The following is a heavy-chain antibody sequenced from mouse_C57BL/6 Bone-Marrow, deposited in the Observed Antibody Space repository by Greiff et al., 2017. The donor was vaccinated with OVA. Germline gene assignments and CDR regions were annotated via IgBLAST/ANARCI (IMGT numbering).Heavy chain of an antibody. CDR1: GFTFTDYY. CDR2: VYPYNGGT. V-gene: IGHV1-36*01. D-gene: IGHD1-1*01. J-gene: IGHJ1*03. Sequence: VQLQQSGPVLVKPGPSVKISCKASGFTFTDYYMHWVKQSHGKSLEWIGLVYPYNGGTSYNQKFKGKATLTVDKSSSTAYMELNSLTSEDSAVYYCARSPPFITTVVATEYFDVWGTGTTVTVSA. CDR3: ARSPPFITTVVATEYFDV.